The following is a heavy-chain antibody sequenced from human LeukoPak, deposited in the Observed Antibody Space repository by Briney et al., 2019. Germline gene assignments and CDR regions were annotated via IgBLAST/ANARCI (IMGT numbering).Heavy chain of an antibody. V-gene: IGHV3-15*01. D-gene: IGHD3-9*01. CDR3: TXHGXILTGYDALDI. J-gene: IGHJ3*02. CDR2: IKSKTDGGTT. Sequence: GGSLRLSCAASGFTFSDAWMNWVRQAPGKGLEWVGRIKSKTDGGTTDYAAPVKGRFTISRDDSKNTLYLQMNSLKTEDTDVYXXTXHGXILTGYDALDIWGQGTMVTVSS. CDR1: GFTFSDAW.